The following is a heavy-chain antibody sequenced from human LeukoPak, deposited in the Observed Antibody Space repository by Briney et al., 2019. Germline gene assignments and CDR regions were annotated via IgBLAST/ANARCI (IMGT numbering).Heavy chain of an antibody. CDR1: GFTFSSYS. D-gene: IGHD6-13*01. CDR2: ISSSSSTI. CDR3: ARGEDSSSWSSYWYFDL. Sequence: PGGSLRLSCAASGFTFSSYSMNWVRQAPGKGLEWVSYISSSSSTIYYADSVKGRFTISRDNAKNSLYLQMNSLRAEDTAVYYCARGEDSSSWSSYWYFDLWGRGTLVTVSS. J-gene: IGHJ2*01. V-gene: IGHV3-48*04.